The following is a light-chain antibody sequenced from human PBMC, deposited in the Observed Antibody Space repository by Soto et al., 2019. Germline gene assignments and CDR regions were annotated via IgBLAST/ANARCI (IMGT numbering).Light chain of an antibody. Sequence: SYELTQPLSVSVALEQTARITCGGNDIGSKNVHWYRQKPGQAPVLVIYRDYSRPSGIPERFSGSNSGNTATLTISRAQAGDEADYYCQVWDSSTVVFGGGTKVTVL. CDR2: RDY. CDR1: DIGSKN. CDR3: QVWDSSTVV. J-gene: IGLJ2*01. V-gene: IGLV3-9*01.